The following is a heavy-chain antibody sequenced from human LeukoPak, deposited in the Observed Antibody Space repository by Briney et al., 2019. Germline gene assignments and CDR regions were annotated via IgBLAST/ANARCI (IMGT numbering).Heavy chain of an antibody. D-gene: IGHD1-1*01. CDR2: IYYSGST. J-gene: IGHJ4*02. V-gene: IGHV4-59*12. CDR3: ARGLTNWNYLDY. Sequence: SETLSLTCTVSGGSISSYYWSWIRQPPGKGPEWIGYIYYSGSTNYNPSLKSRVTISVDTSKNQFSLKLSSVTAADTAVYYCARGLTNWNYLDYWGQGTLVTVSS. CDR1: GGSISSYY.